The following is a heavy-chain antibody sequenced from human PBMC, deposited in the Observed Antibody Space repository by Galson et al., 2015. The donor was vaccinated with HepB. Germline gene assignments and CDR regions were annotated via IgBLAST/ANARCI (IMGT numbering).Heavy chain of an antibody. J-gene: IGHJ4*02. D-gene: IGHD6-13*01. Sequence: SLRLSCAASGFTFSSYSMNWVRQAPGKGLEWVSSISSSSSYIYYADSVKGRFTISRDNAKNSLYLQMNSLRAEDTAVYYCARELGAAGTIDYWGQGTLVTVSS. CDR2: ISSSSSYI. CDR3: ARELGAAGTIDY. V-gene: IGHV3-21*01. CDR1: GFTFSSYS.